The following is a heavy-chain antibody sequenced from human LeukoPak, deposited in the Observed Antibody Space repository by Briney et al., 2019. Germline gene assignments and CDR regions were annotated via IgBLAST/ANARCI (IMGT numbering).Heavy chain of an antibody. CDR1: GGSISSGGYY. Sequence: SETLSLTCTVSGGSISSGGYYWSWIRQHPGKGLEWIGYIYYSGSTYYNPSLKSRVTISVDTSKNQFSLKLSSVTAADTAVYYCASGYCSGGSCLTHDYWGQGTLVTVSS. CDR3: ASGYCSGGSCLTHDY. D-gene: IGHD2-15*01. CDR2: IYYSGST. J-gene: IGHJ4*02. V-gene: IGHV4-31*03.